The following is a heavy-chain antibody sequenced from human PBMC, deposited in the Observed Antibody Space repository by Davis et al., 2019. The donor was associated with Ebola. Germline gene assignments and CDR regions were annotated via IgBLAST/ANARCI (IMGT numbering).Heavy chain of an antibody. CDR2: ISAYNGNT. V-gene: IGHV1-18*04. J-gene: IGHJ3*02. CDR1: GYTFTSYG. D-gene: IGHD3-22*01. Sequence: VSVKVSCKASGYTFTSYGISWVRQAPGQGLEWMGWISAYNGNTNYAQKLQGRVTMTTDTSTSTAYMELRSLRSDDTAVYYCARDRYYDSSGYYYAENAFDIWGQGTMVTVSS. CDR3: ARDRYYDSSGYYYAENAFDI.